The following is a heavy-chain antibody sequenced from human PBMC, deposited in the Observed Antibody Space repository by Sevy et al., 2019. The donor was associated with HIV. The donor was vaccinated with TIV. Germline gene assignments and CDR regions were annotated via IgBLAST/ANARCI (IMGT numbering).Heavy chain of an antibody. CDR2: FDPEDGEK. D-gene: IGHD3-22*01. Sequence: ASVKVSCKVSGYTLIQISIHWVRQAPGRGLEWMGSFDPEDGEKNYAQKFQGRLTMTGDTATDTAYMEMSSLKSEDTAVYYCAATKDYYESSGDPFDYWGQGTLLTVSS. CDR3: AATKDYYESSGDPFDY. J-gene: IGHJ4*02. V-gene: IGHV1-24*01. CDR1: GYTLIQIS.